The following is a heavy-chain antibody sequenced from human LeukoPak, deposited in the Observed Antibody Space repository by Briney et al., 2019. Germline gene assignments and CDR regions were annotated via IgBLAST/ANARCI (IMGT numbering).Heavy chain of an antibody. D-gene: IGHD3-10*01. CDR2: IYYSGST. Sequence: SEALSLTCTVSGGSISSYYWSWIRPPPGKGLEWIGYIYYSGSTNYNPSLKSRVTISVDTSKNQFSLKLSSVTAADTAVYYCARAHLLLNYFQHWGQGTLVTVSS. CDR1: GGSISSYY. J-gene: IGHJ1*01. CDR3: ARAHLLLNYFQH. V-gene: IGHV4-59*01.